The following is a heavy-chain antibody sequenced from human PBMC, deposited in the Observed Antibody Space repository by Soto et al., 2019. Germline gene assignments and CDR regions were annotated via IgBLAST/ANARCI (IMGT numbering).Heavy chain of an antibody. CDR3: ARVPRGYGSGSLSDY. D-gene: IGHD3-10*01. V-gene: IGHV4-31*03. Sequence: SETLSLTCTVSGGSISSGGYYWSWIRQHPGKGLEWIGYIYYSGSTYYNPSLKSRVTISVDTSKNQFSLKLSSVTAADTAVYYCARVPRGYGSGSLSDYWGQVTRVTVSS. CDR1: GGSISSGGYY. J-gene: IGHJ4*02. CDR2: IYYSGST.